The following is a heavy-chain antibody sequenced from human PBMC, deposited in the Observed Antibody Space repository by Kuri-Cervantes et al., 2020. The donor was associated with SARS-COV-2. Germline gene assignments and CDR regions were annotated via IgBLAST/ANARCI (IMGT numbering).Heavy chain of an antibody. CDR2: IYSGGST. CDR3: ARVRGDYVP. CDR1: GFTVSSNH. V-gene: IGHV3-53*01. J-gene: IGHJ5*02. D-gene: IGHD3-16*01. Sequence: GGFLRLSFEASGFTVSSNHMSWVHQAPGKGLEWVSLIYSGGSTYYADSVKGRFTISRDNSKNTLYLQMNSLRAEDTAVDYCARVRGDYVPWGQGTLVTVSS.